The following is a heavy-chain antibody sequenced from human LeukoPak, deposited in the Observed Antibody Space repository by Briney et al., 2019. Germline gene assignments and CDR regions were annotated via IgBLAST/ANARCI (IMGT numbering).Heavy chain of an antibody. CDR2: ISWNSGSI. CDR3: ARRGCSSTCWFDP. D-gene: IGHD2-2*01. V-gene: IGHV3-9*01. Sequence: GGSLRLSCAASGFTFDDYAMHWVRQAPGKGLERVSGISWNSGSIGYADSVKGRFTISRDNAKNSLYLQMNSLRAEDTALYYCARRGCSSTCWFDPWGQGTLVNVSS. CDR1: GFTFDDYA. J-gene: IGHJ5*02.